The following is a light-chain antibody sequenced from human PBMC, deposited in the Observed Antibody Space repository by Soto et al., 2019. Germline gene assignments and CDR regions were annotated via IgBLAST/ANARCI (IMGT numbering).Light chain of an antibody. CDR1: LSLSSR. CDR3: QQYNNYWT. CDR2: KAS. V-gene: IGKV1-5*03. Sequence: DIQMTQSPSTLSASVGDRVSITCRDSLSLSSRLAWYQQKPGKAPKLLIYKASTLESGVPSRFSGSGSGTEFTLTITSLQPDDFATYYCQQYNNYWTFGQGTKVEIK. J-gene: IGKJ1*01.